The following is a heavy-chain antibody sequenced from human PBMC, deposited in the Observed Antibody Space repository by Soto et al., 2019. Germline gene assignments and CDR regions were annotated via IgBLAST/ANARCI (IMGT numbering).Heavy chain of an antibody. CDR3: ARIVDTAMGPCDY. Sequence: GESLKISCQGSGYNFNTYWIAWVRQMPGKGLEWMGIIYPGDSDARYSPSFQGQVSISADKSISTAFLQWSSLKASDTAMYYCARIVDTAMGPCDYWGQGTPVTVSS. CDR1: GYNFNTYW. CDR2: IYPGDSDA. J-gene: IGHJ4*02. V-gene: IGHV5-51*01. D-gene: IGHD5-18*01.